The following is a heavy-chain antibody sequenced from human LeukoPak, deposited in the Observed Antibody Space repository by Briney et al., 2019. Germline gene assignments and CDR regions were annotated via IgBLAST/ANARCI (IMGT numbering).Heavy chain of an antibody. V-gene: IGHV3-21*01. CDR2: ISSSSSYI. D-gene: IGHD5-18*01. J-gene: IGHJ4*02. CDR1: GFTFSSYS. Sequence: PGGSLRLSCAASGFTFSSYSMNWVRQAPGKGLEWVSSISSSSSYIYYADSVKGRFTISRDNAKNSLYLQMNSLRAEDTAVYYCARDPVDTAMVHDYWGQGTLVTVSS. CDR3: ARDPVDTAMVHDY.